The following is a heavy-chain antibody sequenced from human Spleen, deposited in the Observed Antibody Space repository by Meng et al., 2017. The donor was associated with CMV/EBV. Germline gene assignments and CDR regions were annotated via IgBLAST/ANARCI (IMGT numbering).Heavy chain of an antibody. V-gene: IGHV3-74*02. CDR2: IHVDGRGI. CDR3: ARGLEENLGWEMGY. D-gene: IGHD1-26*01. CDR1: GFTLRSYW. Sequence: ESGGGVVQPGGARILFCTVSGFTLRSYWMHWVRQAPRKVLEWVSRIHVDGRGISYADSVKGRFTISKDDARNSLHLQMNSLRVEDTAVYYCARGLEENLGWEMGYWGQGTLVTVSS. J-gene: IGHJ4*02.